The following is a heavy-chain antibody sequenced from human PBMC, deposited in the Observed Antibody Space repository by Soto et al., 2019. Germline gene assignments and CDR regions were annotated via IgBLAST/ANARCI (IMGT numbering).Heavy chain of an antibody. CDR2: IYYSGST. D-gene: IGHD3-10*01. CDR3: ARGESPPYYGSGSYPD. J-gene: IGHJ4*02. V-gene: IGHV4-31*03. Sequence: SETLSLTCTVSGGPISSGGYYWSWIRQHPGKGLEWIGYIYYSGSTYYNPSLKSRVTISVDTSKNQFSLKLSSVTAADTAVYYCARGESPPYYGSGSYPDWGQGTLVTVSS. CDR1: GGPISSGGYY.